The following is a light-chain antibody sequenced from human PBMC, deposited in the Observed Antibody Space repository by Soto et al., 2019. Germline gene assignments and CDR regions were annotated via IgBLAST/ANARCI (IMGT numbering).Light chain of an antibody. CDR2: EVS. CDR1: SSDVGGYNY. Sequence: QSALTQPASVSGSPGQSITISCTGTSSDVGGYNYVSWYQQHPGKAPKLMIYEVSNRPSGVFNRFSGSKSGNTASLTISGLQAEDEADYYCSSYTSSSTPLWVFGGGTKLTVL. V-gene: IGLV2-14*01. J-gene: IGLJ3*02. CDR3: SSYTSSSTPLWV.